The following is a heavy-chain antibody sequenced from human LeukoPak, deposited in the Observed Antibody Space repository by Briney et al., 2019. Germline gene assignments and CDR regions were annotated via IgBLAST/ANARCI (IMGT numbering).Heavy chain of an antibody. CDR2: IKTKSDGGTT. CDR3: TTESRFRLILDY. J-gene: IGHJ4*02. D-gene: IGHD2-21*01. Sequence: GGSLRLSCAASGFIFTNAWMTWVRQAPGKGLEWVGRIKTKSDGGTTDYAAPVKDRFTISRDDSKKMIYLHMNSLKTEDTAVYFCTTESRFRLILDYWGLGTLVTVSS. V-gene: IGHV3-15*01. CDR1: GFIFTNAW.